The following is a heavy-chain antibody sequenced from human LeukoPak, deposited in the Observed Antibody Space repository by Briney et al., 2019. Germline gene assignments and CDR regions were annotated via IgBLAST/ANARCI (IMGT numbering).Heavy chain of an antibody. CDR2: VYYSGST. Sequence: SETLSLTCTVSGGSISSSSYYWGWIRQPPGKGLEWIVTVYYSGSTYYNPSLKSRVTISIDTSKNQFSLKLSSVTAADTAIYYCARVHVNSGYYFGDAFDIWGQGTMVTVSS. CDR3: ARVHVNSGYYFGDAFDI. CDR1: GGSISSSSYY. J-gene: IGHJ3*02. V-gene: IGHV4-39*07. D-gene: IGHD3-22*01.